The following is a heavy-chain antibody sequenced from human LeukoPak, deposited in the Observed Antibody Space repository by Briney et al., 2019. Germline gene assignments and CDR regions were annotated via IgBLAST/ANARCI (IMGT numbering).Heavy chain of an antibody. CDR3: GKAGGSYYGSGSALIDS. Sequence: GGSLRLSCAASGFTFNDYYMNWIRQAPGKGLEWLSYISSSGTYTNYADSVRGRFTISRDNARNSVHLQMNNLRVEDTAVYYCGKAGGSYYGSGSALIDSWGQGTLVTVSS. CDR1: GFTFNDYY. D-gene: IGHD3-10*01. V-gene: IGHV3-11*06. J-gene: IGHJ4*02. CDR2: ISSSGTYT.